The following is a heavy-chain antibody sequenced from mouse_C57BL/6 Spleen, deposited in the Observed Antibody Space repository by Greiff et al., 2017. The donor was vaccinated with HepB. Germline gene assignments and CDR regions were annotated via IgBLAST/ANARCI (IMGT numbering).Heavy chain of an antibody. J-gene: IGHJ4*01. V-gene: IGHV1-72*01. Sequence: QVQLQQPGAELVKPGASVKLSCKASGYTFTSYWMHWVKQRPGRGLEWIGRIDPNSGGTKYNEKFKSKATLTVDKPASTAYMPLSSLTSEDSAVYYCARSPGYYAMDYWGQGTSVTVSS. CDR2: IDPNSGGT. CDR3: ARSPGYYAMDY. CDR1: GYTFTSYW.